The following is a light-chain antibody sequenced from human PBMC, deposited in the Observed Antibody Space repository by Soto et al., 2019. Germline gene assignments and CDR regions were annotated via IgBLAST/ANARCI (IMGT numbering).Light chain of an antibody. J-gene: IGKJ4*01. V-gene: IGKV1-39*01. CDR2: DAS. CDR3: EQSYSTPFT. Sequence: DIQMTQSPSSLSASIGDRVTITCRASQSLSNSLNWYQQKPGKAPKFLIYDASNLQSGVPSRFSGGRSGRGFTLTISSLQPEDFAIYYGEQSYSTPFTFGGGTRVEIK. CDR1: QSLSNS.